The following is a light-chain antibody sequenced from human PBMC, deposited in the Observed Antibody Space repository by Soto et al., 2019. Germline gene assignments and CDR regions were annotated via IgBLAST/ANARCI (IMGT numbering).Light chain of an antibody. V-gene: IGKV1-39*01. CDR2: GAS. CDR1: QSISSY. J-gene: IGKJ1*01. CDR3: QPSYSTPSWT. Sequence: EIQMTQSPSSLSASVGDRVTITCRASQSISSYLNGYQQKPGKAPNLLIYGASSLQSGVPSRFSGSGSGREFTLTISSLQPPDSATYYCQPSYSTPSWTFGQGTKLEIK.